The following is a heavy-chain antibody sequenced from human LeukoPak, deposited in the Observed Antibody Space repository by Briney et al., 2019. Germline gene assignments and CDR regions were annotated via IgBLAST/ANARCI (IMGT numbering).Heavy chain of an antibody. CDR2: IYYSGST. CDR3: ARQGANYDILTGYSARDAFDI. J-gene: IGHJ3*02. D-gene: IGHD3-9*01. CDR1: GGSISSSRHY. V-gene: IGHV4-39*01. Sequence: SETLSLTCTVSGGSISSSRHYWGWIRQPPGKGLEWIGSIYYSGSTYYNPSLKSRVTISVDTSKNQFSLKLSSVTAADTAVYYCARQGANYDILTGYSARDAFDIWGQGTMVTVSS.